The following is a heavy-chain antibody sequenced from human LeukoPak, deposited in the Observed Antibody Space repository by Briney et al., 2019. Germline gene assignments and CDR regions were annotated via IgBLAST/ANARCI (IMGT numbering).Heavy chain of an antibody. CDR2: INTDGSGT. CDR1: GFTFSSYW. V-gene: IGHV3-74*01. J-gene: IGHJ4*02. CDR3: ARDQEDYGGNSPLGY. Sequence: GGSLRLSCAASGFTFSSYWMHWVRHAPGKGLVWVSRINTDGSGTTYADSVKGRFTISRDNAENTLYLQMNSLRAEDTAIYYCARDQEDYGGNSPLGYWGQGTLVTVSS. D-gene: IGHD4-23*01.